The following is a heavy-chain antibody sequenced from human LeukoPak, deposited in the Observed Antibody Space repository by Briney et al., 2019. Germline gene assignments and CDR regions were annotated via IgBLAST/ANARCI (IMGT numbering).Heavy chain of an antibody. CDR2: INPNSGGT. Sequence: RASVKVSCKASGYTFTGYYMHWVRQAPGQGLEWMGWINPNSGGTNYAQKFQGRVTMTRNTSISTAYMELSRLRSDDTAVYYWARGGVGLLLTGHHPFDYWGQGTLVTVSS. V-gene: IGHV1-2*02. J-gene: IGHJ4*02. CDR1: GYTFTGYY. D-gene: IGHD3-9*01. CDR3: ARGGVGLLLTGHHPFDY.